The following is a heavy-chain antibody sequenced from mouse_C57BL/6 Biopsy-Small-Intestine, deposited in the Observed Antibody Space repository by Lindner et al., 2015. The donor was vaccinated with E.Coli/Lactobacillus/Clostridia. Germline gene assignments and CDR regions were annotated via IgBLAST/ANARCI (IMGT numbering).Heavy chain of an antibody. CDR2: INPYNDGT. Sequence: VQLQESGPELVKPGASVKMSCKASGYIFTTYVMHWVKQKPGQGLEWIGYINPYNDGTKYNEKFKGKVTLTSDKSSSTAYMELSSLTSDDSAVYYCARWGISNDNDWGQGTSVTVSS. V-gene: IGHV1-14*01. D-gene: IGHD2-4*01. J-gene: IGHJ4*01. CDR3: ARWGISNDND. CDR1: GYIFTTYV.